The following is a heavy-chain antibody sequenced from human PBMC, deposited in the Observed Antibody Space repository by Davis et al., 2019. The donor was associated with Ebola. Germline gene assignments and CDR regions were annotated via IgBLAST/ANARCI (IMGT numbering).Heavy chain of an antibody. CDR3: ARDTFGSGWVGYFDY. V-gene: IGHV3-11*06. Sequence: GRFTISRDNAKNSVSLQMNSLRAEDTAVYYCARDTFGSGWVGYFDYWGQGTLVTVSS. J-gene: IGHJ4*02. D-gene: IGHD6-19*01.